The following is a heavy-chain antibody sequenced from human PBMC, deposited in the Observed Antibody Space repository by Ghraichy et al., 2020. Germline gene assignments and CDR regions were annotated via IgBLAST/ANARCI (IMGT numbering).Heavy chain of an antibody. Sequence: SVKVSCKASGGTFSSYAISWVRQAPGQGLEWMGRIIPILGIANYAQKFQGRVTITADKSTSTAYMELSSLRSEDTAVYYCARDYDADGYNSISYWGQGTLVTVSS. CDR2: IIPILGIA. CDR3: ARDYDADGYNSISY. J-gene: IGHJ4*02. CDR1: GGTFSSYA. D-gene: IGHD5-24*01. V-gene: IGHV1-69*04.